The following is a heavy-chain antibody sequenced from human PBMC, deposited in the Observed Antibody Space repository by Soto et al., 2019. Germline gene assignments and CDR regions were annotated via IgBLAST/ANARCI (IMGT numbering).Heavy chain of an antibody. D-gene: IGHD6-6*01. CDR2: ISYDGSNR. CDR1: GFTFGTYA. Sequence: GGSLRLSCAASGFTFGTYAMHWVRQAPGKGLEWVAVISYDGSNRYYGDSVKGRFTISRDNSKSTLYLQMNSLRAEDTAVYYCARATYSSSLWDYYYYGMDVWGQGTTVTVSS. V-gene: IGHV3-30*03. CDR3: ARATYSSSLWDYYYYGMDV. J-gene: IGHJ6*02.